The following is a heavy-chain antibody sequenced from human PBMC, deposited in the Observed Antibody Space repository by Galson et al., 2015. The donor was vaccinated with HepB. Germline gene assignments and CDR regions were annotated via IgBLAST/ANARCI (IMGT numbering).Heavy chain of an antibody. CDR1: GGTFSNYA. CDR3: GEGNDAFDI. CDR2: IIAILDIE. Sequence: SVKVSCKASGGTFSNYAIIWVRQAPGQGLEWMGRIIAILDIENYAQKFQGRVTITEDKSTSTTYMKRSSLRSEDTAVYYGGEGNDAFDIWGQGTMVTVSS. D-gene: IGHD1-26*01. V-gene: IGHV1-69*04. J-gene: IGHJ3*02.